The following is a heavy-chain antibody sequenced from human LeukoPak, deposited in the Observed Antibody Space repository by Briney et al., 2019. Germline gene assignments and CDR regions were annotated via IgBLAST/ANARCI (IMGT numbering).Heavy chain of an antibody. CDR1: GGSISSSSYY. D-gene: IGHD3-22*01. CDR3: ARVEQIVVALRRFDP. V-gene: IGHV4-39*07. J-gene: IGHJ5*02. Sequence: TSETLSLTCTVSGGSISSSSYYRGWIRQPPGKGLEWIGSIYYSGSTFYNPSLKSRVTISVDTSKNQFSLKLSSVTAADTAVYYCARVEQIVVALRRFDPWGQGTLVTVSS. CDR2: IYYSGST.